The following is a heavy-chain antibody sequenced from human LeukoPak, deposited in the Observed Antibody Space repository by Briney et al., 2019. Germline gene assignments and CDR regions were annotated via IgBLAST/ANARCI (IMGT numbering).Heavy chain of an antibody. CDR1: GFTLISYS. Sequence: GGSLRLSCAASGFTLISYSMNWVRQAPGKGLEWVSYISSSGSTIYYADSVKGRFTISRDNAKNSLYLQMNSLRDEDTAVYYCARDRYGDYLFDYWGQGTLVTVSS. V-gene: IGHV3-48*02. J-gene: IGHJ4*02. CDR2: ISSSGSTI. CDR3: ARDRYGDYLFDY. D-gene: IGHD4-17*01.